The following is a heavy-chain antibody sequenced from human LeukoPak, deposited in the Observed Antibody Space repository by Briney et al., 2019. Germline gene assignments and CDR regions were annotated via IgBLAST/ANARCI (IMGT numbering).Heavy chain of an antibody. CDR3: ASGGGSYYDAFDI. D-gene: IGHD1-26*01. J-gene: IGHJ3*02. Sequence: SETLSLTCAVSGYSISSGYYWGWIRQPPGKGLEWIGSIYHSGSTYYNPSLKSRVTISVDTSKNQFPLKLSSVTAADTAVYYCASGGGSYYDAFDIWGQGTMVTVSS. CDR2: IYHSGST. CDR1: GYSISSGYY. V-gene: IGHV4-38-2*01.